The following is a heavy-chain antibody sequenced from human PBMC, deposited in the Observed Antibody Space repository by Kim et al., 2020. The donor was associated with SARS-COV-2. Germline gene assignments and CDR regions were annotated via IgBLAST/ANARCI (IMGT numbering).Heavy chain of an antibody. V-gene: IGHV1-46*01. CDR3: ARVARASRFYGMDV. D-gene: IGHD2-21*01. J-gene: IGHJ6*02. Sequence: ARKFQGRVTMTADTSSSTLYMELTNLTSEDTAFYYCARVARASRFYGMDVWGQGTTVIVSS.